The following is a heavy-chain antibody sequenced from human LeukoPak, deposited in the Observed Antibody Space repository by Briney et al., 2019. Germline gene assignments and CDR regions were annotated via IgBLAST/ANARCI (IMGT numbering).Heavy chain of an antibody. Sequence: PGGSLRLSCAASGFTFSSYGMHWVRQAPGKGLEWVAFIRYDGSNKYYADSVKGRFTISRDNSKNTLYLQMNSLRAEDTAVYYCAIARELKYYDFWSGYYWGQGTLATVSS. CDR1: GFTFSSYG. D-gene: IGHD3-3*01. V-gene: IGHV3-30*02. CDR3: AIARELKYYDFWSGYY. CDR2: IRYDGSNK. J-gene: IGHJ4*02.